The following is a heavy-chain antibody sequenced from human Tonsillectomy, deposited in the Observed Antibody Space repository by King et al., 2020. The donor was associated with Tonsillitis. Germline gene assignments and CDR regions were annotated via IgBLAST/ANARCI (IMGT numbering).Heavy chain of an antibody. CDR1: GGSISSYY. D-gene: IGHD6-19*01. J-gene: IGHJ4*02. CDR3: ARVGAVAGNYFYY. V-gene: IGHV4-4*07. Sequence: HVQLQESGPGLVKPSETLSLTCTVSGGSISSYYWSWVRPPAGKGLEWIGRIYTSGSTNYNPSLKSRVTMSVDTSKNQFSLKLSSVTAADTAVYYCARVGAVAGNYFYYWGQGTLVTVSS. CDR2: IYTSGST.